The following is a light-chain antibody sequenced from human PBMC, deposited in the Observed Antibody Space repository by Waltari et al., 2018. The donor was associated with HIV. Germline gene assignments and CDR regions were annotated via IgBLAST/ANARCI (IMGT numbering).Light chain of an antibody. J-gene: IGKJ1*01. CDR3: QQYNNYWT. Sequence: DIQMTQSPSTLSASVGDRVTTTCRASQNLNKWLAWYPQKPGKAPNLLIYKASNLETGVPSRFSGSGSGTEFTLTSSSLQPDDFATYYCQQYNNYWTFGQGTKVEIK. V-gene: IGKV1-5*03. CDR2: KAS. CDR1: QNLNKW.